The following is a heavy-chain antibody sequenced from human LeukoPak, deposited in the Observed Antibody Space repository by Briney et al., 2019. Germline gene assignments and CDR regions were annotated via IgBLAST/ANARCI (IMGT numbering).Heavy chain of an antibody. Sequence: PSETLSLTCTVSGGSISSYYWSWIRQPPGKGLEWIGYIYYSGGTNYNPSLKSRVTISVDTSKNQFSLRPSSVTAADTAVYYCASTQLGAFDIWGQGTMVTVSS. D-gene: IGHD1-1*01. CDR1: GGSISSYY. J-gene: IGHJ3*02. V-gene: IGHV4-59*01. CDR2: IYYSGGT. CDR3: ASTQLGAFDI.